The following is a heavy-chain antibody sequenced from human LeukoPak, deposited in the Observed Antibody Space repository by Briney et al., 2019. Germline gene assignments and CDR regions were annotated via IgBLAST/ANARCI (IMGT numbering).Heavy chain of an antibody. D-gene: IGHD3-10*01. V-gene: IGHV5-10-1*01. Sequence: GASLKISCKGSGYSFTSYWITWVRQMPGKGLEWMGRIDPSDSYTDYSPSFQGHVTISADKSTSTAYLQWSSLKASDTAMYYCAKTGDPYYGSGSYGMDVWGQGTTVTVSS. J-gene: IGHJ6*02. CDR1: GYSFTSYW. CDR3: AKTGDPYYGSGSYGMDV. CDR2: IDPSDSYT.